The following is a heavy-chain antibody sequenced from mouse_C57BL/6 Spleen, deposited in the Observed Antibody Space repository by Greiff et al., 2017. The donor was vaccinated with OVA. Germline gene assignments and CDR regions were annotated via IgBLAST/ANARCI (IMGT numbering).Heavy chain of an antibody. CDR3: AILGAMDY. CDR2: ISYDGSN. D-gene: IGHD4-1*01. V-gene: IGHV3-6*01. Sequence: EVQLQESGPGLVKPSQSLSLTCSVTGYSITSGYYWNWIRQFPGNKLEWMGYISYDGSNNYNPSLKNRISITRDTSKNQFFLKLNSVTTEDTATYYCAILGAMDYWGQGTSVTVSS. J-gene: IGHJ4*01. CDR1: GYSITSGYY.